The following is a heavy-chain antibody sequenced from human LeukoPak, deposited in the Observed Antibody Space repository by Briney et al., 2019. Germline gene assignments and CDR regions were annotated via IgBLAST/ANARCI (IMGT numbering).Heavy chain of an antibody. J-gene: IGHJ4*02. CDR1: GGSISSYY. CDR3: ARVSVSGTYDY. CDR2: IYPSGST. V-gene: IGHV4-4*07. Sequence: SETLSLTCTVSGGSISSYYWSWIRQPAGKGLEWIGRIYPSGSTNYNPSLKNRVTMSVDTSKNQFSLKLSSVTAADTAVYYCARVSVSGTYDYWGQGTLVTVSS. D-gene: IGHD5/OR15-5a*01.